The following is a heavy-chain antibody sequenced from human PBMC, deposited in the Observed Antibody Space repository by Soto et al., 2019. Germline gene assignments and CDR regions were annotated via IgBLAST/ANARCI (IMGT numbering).Heavy chain of an antibody. CDR2: IWYDGSNK. Sequence: PGGSLRLSCAASGFTFSSYGVHWVSQAPGKGLEWVAVIWYDGSNKYYADSVKGRFTISRDNSKNTLYLQMNSLRAEDTAVYYCARDPGDYDFWSGYYIYGMDVWGQGTTVTVSS. V-gene: IGHV3-33*01. J-gene: IGHJ6*02. D-gene: IGHD3-3*01. CDR3: ARDPGDYDFWSGYYIYGMDV. CDR1: GFTFSSYG.